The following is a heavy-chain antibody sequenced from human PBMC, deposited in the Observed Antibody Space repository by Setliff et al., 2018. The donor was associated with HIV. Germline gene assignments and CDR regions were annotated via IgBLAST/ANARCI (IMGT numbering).Heavy chain of an antibody. CDR1: GGSMNANH. V-gene: IGHV4-59*08. Sequence: PSETLSLTCTVSGGSMNANHWSWIRQSPGKGPEWIAYIHVSGSTYFNPSLSSRVTISIDTSNNQFSQRLSSVTAADTSVYYCARTGYAFDVWGLGTMVTVSS. J-gene: IGHJ3*01. CDR2: IHVSGST. CDR3: ARTGYAFDV.